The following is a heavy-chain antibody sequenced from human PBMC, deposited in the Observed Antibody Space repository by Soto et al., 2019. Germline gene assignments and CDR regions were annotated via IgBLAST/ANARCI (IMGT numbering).Heavy chain of an antibody. Sequence: PGGSLRLSCAASGFTFSSYAMSWVRQAPGKGLEWVSAISGSGGSTYYADSVKGRFTISRDNSKNTLYLQMNSLRAEDTAVYYCSKVYKDGDYVDDWGQGTLVTVSS. CDR3: SKVYKDGDYVDD. J-gene: IGHJ4*02. CDR2: ISGSGGST. V-gene: IGHV3-23*01. CDR1: GFTFSSYA. D-gene: IGHD4-17*01.